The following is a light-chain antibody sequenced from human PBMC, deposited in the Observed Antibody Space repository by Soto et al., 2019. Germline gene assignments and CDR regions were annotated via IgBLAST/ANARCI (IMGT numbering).Light chain of an antibody. CDR1: QSVSSY. CDR2: DAS. V-gene: IGKV3-11*01. J-gene: IGKJ1*01. CDR3: QQRSNWPPLT. Sequence: EIVLTQSPATLSLSPGERATLSCRASQSVSSYLAWYQQKPGQAPRLLIYDASNRATCIPARFSGSGSGTDFTLTISILETEDFAGYYCQQRSNWPPLTFGQGTKVEIK.